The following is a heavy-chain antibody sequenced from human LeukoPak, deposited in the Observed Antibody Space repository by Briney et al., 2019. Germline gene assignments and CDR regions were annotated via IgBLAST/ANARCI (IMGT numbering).Heavy chain of an antibody. Sequence: PSETLSLTCTVSGDSINSSDYCWAWIRQPPGEGLEWIATIYYSGSTYYKASLKSRLTISVDSSKNQFSLKMNSVTVADTGVYYCARHGNWDPFDYWGQGTLVTVSS. CDR1: GDSINSSDYC. CDR2: IYYSGST. D-gene: IGHD7-27*01. CDR3: ARHGNWDPFDY. J-gene: IGHJ4*02. V-gene: IGHV4-39*01.